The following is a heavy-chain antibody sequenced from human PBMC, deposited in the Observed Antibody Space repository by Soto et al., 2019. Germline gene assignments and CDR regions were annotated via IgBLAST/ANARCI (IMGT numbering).Heavy chain of an antibody. D-gene: IGHD4-17*01. CDR3: ARPPDYGDYGYFDL. Sequence: NPSETLSLTCTVSGGSISSSSYYWGWIRQPPGKGLEWIGSIYYSGSTYYNPSLKSRVTISVDTSKNQFSLKLSSVTAADTAVYYCARPPDYGDYGYFDLWGRGTLVTVSS. V-gene: IGHV4-39*01. CDR2: IYYSGST. CDR1: GGSISSSSYY. J-gene: IGHJ2*01.